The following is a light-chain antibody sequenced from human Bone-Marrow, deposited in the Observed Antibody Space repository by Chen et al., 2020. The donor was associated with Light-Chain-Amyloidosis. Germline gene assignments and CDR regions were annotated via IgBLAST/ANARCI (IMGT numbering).Light chain of an antibody. CDR1: DLPTKY. V-gene: IGLV3-25*03. J-gene: IGLJ2*01. CDR2: GDT. CDR3: QSADSSGTYEVI. Sequence: SYELTQPPSVSVSPGQTARITCSGDDLPTKYAYWYQQKPGQAPVLVIHGDTERPSGIPERFSGSSSGTTATLTISGVQAEDEANYHCQSADSSGTYEVIFGGGTKLTVL.